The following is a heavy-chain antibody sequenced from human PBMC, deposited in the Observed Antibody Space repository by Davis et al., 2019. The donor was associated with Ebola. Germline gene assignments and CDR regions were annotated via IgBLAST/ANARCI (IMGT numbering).Heavy chain of an antibody. CDR1: GYTFTGYY. D-gene: IGHD5-18*01. CDR3: ARGYGYRAVKPNEAFDI. CDR2: INPNSGGT. J-gene: IGHJ3*02. V-gene: IGHV1-2*02. Sequence: ASVKVSCKASGYTFTGYYMHWVRQAPGQGLEWMGWINPNSGGTNYAQKFQGRVTMTRDTSISTAYMELSRLRPEDTAVYYCARGYGYRAVKPNEAFDIWGQGTMVTVSS.